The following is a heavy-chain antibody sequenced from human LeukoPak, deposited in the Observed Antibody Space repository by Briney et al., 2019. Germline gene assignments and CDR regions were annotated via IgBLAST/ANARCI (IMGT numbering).Heavy chain of an antibody. CDR1: GFTFSSYG. Sequence: QAGGSLRLSCAASGFTFSSYGMHWVRQAPGKGLEWVAVIWYDGSNKYYADSVKGRFTISRDNSKNTLYLQMNSLRAEDTAVYYCARDGGGSGFNWFDPWGQGTLVTVSS. CDR2: IWYDGSNK. V-gene: IGHV3-33*01. CDR3: ARDGGGSGFNWFDP. J-gene: IGHJ5*02. D-gene: IGHD5-12*01.